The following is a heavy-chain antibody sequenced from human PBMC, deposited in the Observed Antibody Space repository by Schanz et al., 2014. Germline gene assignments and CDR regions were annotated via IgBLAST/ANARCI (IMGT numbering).Heavy chain of an antibody. CDR1: GFTVSAYS. D-gene: IGHD1-26*01. Sequence: EVQVVESGGGLVRPGGSLRLSCSGFTVSAYSANWVRQAPGKGLEWVSSISSSGGHIYYADSVKGRFTITRDIAKNPLSLQMNSLRAEDTAVYYCAKDRGSLFYYFHYWGQGTLVTVSS. J-gene: IGHJ4*02. CDR2: ISSSGGHI. CDR3: AKDRGSLFYYFHY. V-gene: IGHV3-21*02.